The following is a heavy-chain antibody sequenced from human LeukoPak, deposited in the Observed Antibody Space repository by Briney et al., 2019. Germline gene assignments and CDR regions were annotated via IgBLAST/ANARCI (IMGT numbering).Heavy chain of an antibody. CDR1: GFTFSSYS. Sequence: PGGCLRLSCAASGFTFSSYSMNWVRQAPGKGLEWVSSIISSSSYIYYADTVKGRVTISRDNAKNSLYLQMNSLRAEDTAVYYCARDSGGQGAFDIWGQGTMVTVSS. D-gene: IGHD1-1*01. J-gene: IGHJ3*02. V-gene: IGHV3-21*01. CDR3: ARDSGGQGAFDI. CDR2: IISSSSYI.